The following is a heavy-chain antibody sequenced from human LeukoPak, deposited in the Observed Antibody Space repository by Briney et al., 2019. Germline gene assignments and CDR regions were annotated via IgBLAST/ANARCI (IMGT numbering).Heavy chain of an antibody. Sequence: MPSETLSLTCTVSGGSISSSSYYWGWIRQPPGKGLEWIGSIYYSGSTYYNPSLKSRVTISVDTSKNQFSLKLSSVTAADTAVYYCARRALYSYYMRRAFDIWGQGTMVTVSS. CDR1: GGSISSSSYY. CDR3: ARRALYSYYMRRAFDI. D-gene: IGHD1-26*01. CDR2: IYYSGST. J-gene: IGHJ3*02. V-gene: IGHV4-39*07.